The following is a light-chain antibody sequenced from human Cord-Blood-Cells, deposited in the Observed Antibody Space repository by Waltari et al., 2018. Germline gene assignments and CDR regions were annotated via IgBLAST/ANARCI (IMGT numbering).Light chain of an antibody. J-gene: IGLJ3*02. Sequence: QSALTQPASVSGSPVQSITISCTGTSSDVGSYNLVSWYQQHPGKAPKRMIYEGSKRPSGVSNRFSGSKSGNTASLTISGLQAEDEADYYCCSYAGSSTVFGGGTKLTVL. V-gene: IGLV2-23*01. CDR2: EGS. CDR3: CSYAGSSTV. CDR1: SSDVGSYNL.